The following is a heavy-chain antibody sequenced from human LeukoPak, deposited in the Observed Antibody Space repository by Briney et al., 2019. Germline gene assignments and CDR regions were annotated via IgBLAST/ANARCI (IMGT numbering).Heavy chain of an antibody. CDR1: GGTFSSYA. D-gene: IGHD4-17*01. V-gene: IGHV1-69*13. CDR3: AREVEATVTVRAFDI. Sequence: WASVKVSCKASGGTFSSYAISWVRQAPGQGLEWMGGIIPIFGTANYAQKFQGRVTITADESTSTAYMELSSLRSEDTAVYYCAREVEATVTVRAFDIWGQGTMVTVSS. J-gene: IGHJ3*02. CDR2: IIPIFGTA.